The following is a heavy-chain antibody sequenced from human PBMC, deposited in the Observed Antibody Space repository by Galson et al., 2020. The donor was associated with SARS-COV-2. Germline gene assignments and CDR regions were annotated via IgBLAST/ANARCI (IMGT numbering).Heavy chain of an antibody. D-gene: IGHD2-15*01. CDR2: ISGSGTNI. CDR1: GFTFSSYE. J-gene: IGHJ3*02. Sequence: GESLKISCAGPGFTFSSYEMNWVRQAPGKGLEWVSYISGSGTNIYYADSVKGRFTITRDNAMTSLYLQMTSLRAEDTAVYYCASPYLAAASFFVACDIWGLGTMVTVSS. CDR3: ASPYLAAASFFVACDI. V-gene: IGHV3-48*03.